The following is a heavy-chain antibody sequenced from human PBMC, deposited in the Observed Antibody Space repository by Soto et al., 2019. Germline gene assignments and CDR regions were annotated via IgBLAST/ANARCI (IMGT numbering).Heavy chain of an antibody. D-gene: IGHD2-15*01. Sequence: SVKVSCKASGVTFSSYAISWVRQAPGQGLEWMGGIIPIFGTANYAQKFQGRVTITADESTSTAYMELSSLRSEDTAVYYCARRSWTPRGAARSVVGACDYWGQGTLVTVS. CDR3: ARRSWTPRGAARSVVGACDY. J-gene: IGHJ4*02. V-gene: IGHV1-69*13. CDR1: GVTFSSYA. CDR2: IIPIFGTA.